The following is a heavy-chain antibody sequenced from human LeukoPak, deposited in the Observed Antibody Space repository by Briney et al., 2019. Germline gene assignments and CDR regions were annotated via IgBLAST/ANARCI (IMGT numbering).Heavy chain of an antibody. Sequence: ASVKASCKASGYTFTGYYMHWVRQAPGQGLEWMGRINPNSGGTNYAQKFQGRVTMTRDTSISTAYMELSRLRSDDTAVYYCARDGVYYGSGSDDYWGQGTLVTGSS. CDR2: INPNSGGT. CDR3: ARDGVYYGSGSDDY. CDR1: GYTFTGYY. D-gene: IGHD3-10*01. J-gene: IGHJ4*02. V-gene: IGHV1-2*06.